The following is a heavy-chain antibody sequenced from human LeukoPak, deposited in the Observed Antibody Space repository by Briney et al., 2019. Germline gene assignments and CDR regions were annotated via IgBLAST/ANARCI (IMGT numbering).Heavy chain of an antibody. CDR1: GGSISGYY. CDR3: ARCFADTALDY. CDR2: VYYSGST. J-gene: IGHJ4*02. D-gene: IGHD5-18*01. V-gene: IGHV4-59*01. Sequence: SETLSLTCTVSGGSISGYYWSWIRQSPGKGLEWIGYVYYSGSTNYNPSLKSRVTISVDTSKSQLSLRLSSVTAADTAVYYCARCFADTALDYWGQGTPVTVSS.